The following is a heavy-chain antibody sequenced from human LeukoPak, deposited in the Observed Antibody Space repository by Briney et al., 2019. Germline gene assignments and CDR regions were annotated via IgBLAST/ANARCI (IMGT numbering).Heavy chain of an antibody. D-gene: IGHD6-13*01. V-gene: IGHV1-18*01. J-gene: IGHJ6*02. CDR1: GYTFTSSG. CDR3: AREGSSSWYPIYYYYGMDV. Sequence: GASVKVSCKASGYTFTSSGISWVRQAPGQGLEWMGWINTYNGNTNYAQKLQGRVTMTTDTPTSTAYMELRSLRSDDTAVYYCAREGSSSWYPIYYYYGMDVWGQGTTVTVSS. CDR2: INTYNGNT.